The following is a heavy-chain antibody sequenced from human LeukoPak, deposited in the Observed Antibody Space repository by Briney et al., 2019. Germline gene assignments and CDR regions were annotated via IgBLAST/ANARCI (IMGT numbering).Heavy chain of an antibody. D-gene: IGHD3-3*01. CDR2: INHSGST. V-gene: IGHV4-34*01. J-gene: IGHJ4*02. Sequence: SETLSLTCAVYGGSFSGYYWSWIRQPPGKWLEWIGEINHSGSTNYNPSLKSRVTISVDTSKNQFSLKLSSVTAADTAVYYCARGSGFLGWLLLWGQGTLVTVSS. CDR1: GGSFSGYY. CDR3: ARGSGFLGWLLL.